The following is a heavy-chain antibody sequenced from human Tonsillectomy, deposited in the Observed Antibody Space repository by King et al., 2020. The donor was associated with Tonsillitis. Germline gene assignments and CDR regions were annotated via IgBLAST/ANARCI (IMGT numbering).Heavy chain of an antibody. V-gene: IGHV3-21*01. D-gene: IGHD2-2*01. Sequence: DVQLVESGGGLVKTGGSLRLSCAASGFTFSSYSMNWVRQAPGKGLEWVSSISSSSSYIYYADSVKGRFTISRDNAKNSLYLQMNSLRAEDTAVYYCARDRGQEGYCSSISCYLRVPIDYWGQGTLVTVSS. CDR1: GFTFSSYS. CDR2: ISSSSSYI. J-gene: IGHJ4*02. CDR3: ARDRGQEGYCSSISCYLRVPIDY.